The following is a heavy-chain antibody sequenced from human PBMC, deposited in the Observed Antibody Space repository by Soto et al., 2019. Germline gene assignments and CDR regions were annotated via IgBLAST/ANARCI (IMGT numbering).Heavy chain of an antibody. CDR1: GGSISRGGYY. D-gene: IGHD6-13*01. CDR3: ARDVASFSSWFGY. V-gene: IGHV4-31*11. J-gene: IGHJ4*02. Sequence: TLSPTCAVSGGSISRGGYYWIWIRHHPGKGLEWIGYIYYSGSTYYNPSLKSRVTISVDTSKNQFSLKLSSVTAADTAVYYWARDVASFSSWFGYWGQGTLVTVSS. CDR2: IYYSGST.